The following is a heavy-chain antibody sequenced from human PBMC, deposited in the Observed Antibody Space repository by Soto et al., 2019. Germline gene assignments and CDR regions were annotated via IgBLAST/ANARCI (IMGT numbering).Heavy chain of an antibody. CDR2: IYYSGST. D-gene: IGHD2-2*01. J-gene: IGHJ6*02. CDR3: ARTADRYYYYGMDV. CDR1: GGSISSYY. V-gene: IGHV4-59*01. Sequence: PSETLSLTCTVSGGSISSYYWSWIRQPPGKGLEWIGYIYYSGSTNYNPSLKSRVTISVDTSKNQFSLKLSSVTAADTAVYYCARTADRYYYYGMDVWRQGTTVTVSS.